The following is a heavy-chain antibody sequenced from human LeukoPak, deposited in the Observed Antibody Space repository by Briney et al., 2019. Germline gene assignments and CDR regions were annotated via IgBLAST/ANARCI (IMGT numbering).Heavy chain of an antibody. J-gene: IGHJ6*03. CDR2: ISYDGSNK. V-gene: IGHV3-30-3*02. CDR3: AKHPKQQLIYYYYYMDV. CDR1: GFTFSSYA. D-gene: IGHD6-13*01. Sequence: GGSLRLSCAASGFTFSSYAMHWVRQAPGKGLEWVAVISYDGSNKYYADSVKGRFTISRDNSKNTLYLQMNSLRAEDTAVYYCAKHPKQQLIYYYYYMDVWGKGTTVTVSS.